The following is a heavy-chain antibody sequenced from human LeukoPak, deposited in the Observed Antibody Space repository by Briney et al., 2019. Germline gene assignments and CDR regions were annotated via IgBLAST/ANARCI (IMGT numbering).Heavy chain of an antibody. J-gene: IGHJ6*03. Sequence: GASVKVSCKASGYTFTSYGISWVRQAPGQGLEWMGWISAYNGNTNYAQKLQGRVTMTTDTSTSTAYMELRSLRSDDTAVYYCARGGNRRVGATSPGDYYYYMDVWGKGTTATISS. CDR2: ISAYNGNT. CDR1: GYTFTSYG. CDR3: ARGGNRRVGATSPGDYYYYMDV. D-gene: IGHD1-26*01. V-gene: IGHV1-18*01.